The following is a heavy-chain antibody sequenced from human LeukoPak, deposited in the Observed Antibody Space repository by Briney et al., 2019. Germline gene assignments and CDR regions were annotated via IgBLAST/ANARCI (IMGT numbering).Heavy chain of an antibody. J-gene: IGHJ4*02. D-gene: IGHD1-26*01. CDR2: IHYSEIT. Sequence: PSETLSLTCTVSGGSISSSVYCWVWIRQTPGKGLDWIGSIHYSEITFYNPSLKSRVTMSLDTSKNRFSLNLNSVTAADTAVYYCARAVGITTGLFDYWGQGALVTVSS. CDR3: ARAVGITTGLFDY. CDR1: GGSISSSVYC. V-gene: IGHV4-39*02.